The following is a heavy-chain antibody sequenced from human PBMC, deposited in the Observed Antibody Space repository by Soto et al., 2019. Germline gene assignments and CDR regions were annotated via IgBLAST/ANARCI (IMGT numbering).Heavy chain of an antibody. CDR2: VYYSGT. CDR3: ALGGFNYGRPFDF. J-gene: IGHJ4*01. Sequence: XETLSLTCTVAGASRSNYHWNWIRQPPGKGLEWIGYVYYSGTYYNPSLTSRVSMSLDTSKTQFSLNLKSVNTSDTAVYFCALGGFNYGRPFDFWGQGTQVTVSS. CDR1: GASRSNYH. V-gene: IGHV4-59*01. D-gene: IGHD5-18*01.